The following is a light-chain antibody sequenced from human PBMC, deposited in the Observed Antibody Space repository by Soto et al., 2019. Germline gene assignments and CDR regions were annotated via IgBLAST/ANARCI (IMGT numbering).Light chain of an antibody. V-gene: IGLV2-14*01. J-gene: IGLJ2*01. CDR3: SSYTSSNVV. Sequence: QSALTQPASVSGSPGQSITISCTGTSSDVGGYNYVSWYQQHPGKAPKLMIYDVSNRPSGISNRFSGSKSGNTASLTISGLQDEDEDDYYCSSYTSSNVVFGGGTKLTVL. CDR1: SSDVGGYNY. CDR2: DVS.